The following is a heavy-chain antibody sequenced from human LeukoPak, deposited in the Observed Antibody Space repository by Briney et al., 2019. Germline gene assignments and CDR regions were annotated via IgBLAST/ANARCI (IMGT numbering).Heavy chain of an antibody. CDR2: IWYDGSNK. J-gene: IGHJ4*02. V-gene: IGHV3-33*01. Sequence: GRTLRLSCAASGFTFNDYGLHWVRQAPGKGLEWVAVIWYDGSNKYYAYSVKGRFTISRDNSKNTVYLQMNSLRAEGTAVYYCARDYCSSTSCYDYWGQGTMVTVSS. CDR1: GFTFNDYG. D-gene: IGHD2-2*01. CDR3: ARDYCSSTSCYDY.